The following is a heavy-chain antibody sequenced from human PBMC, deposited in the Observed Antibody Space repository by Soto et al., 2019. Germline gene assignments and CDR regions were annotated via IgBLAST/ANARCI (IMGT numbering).Heavy chain of an antibody. CDR1: GGSISSGGYY. CDR2: IYYSGST. Sequence: QVQLQESGPGLVKPSQTLSLTCTVSGGSISSGGYYWSWIRQHPGKGLEWIGYIYYSGSTYYNPSLKSRVTIAVDTSKNQVSLKLSSVTAADTAVYYCARDLESSGWYTRYFDYWGQGTLVTVSS. CDR3: ARDLESSGWYTRYFDY. J-gene: IGHJ4*02. V-gene: IGHV4-31*03. D-gene: IGHD6-19*01.